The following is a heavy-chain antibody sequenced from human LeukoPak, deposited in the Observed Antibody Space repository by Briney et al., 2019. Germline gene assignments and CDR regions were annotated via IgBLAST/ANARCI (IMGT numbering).Heavy chain of an antibody. D-gene: IGHD3-10*01. V-gene: IGHV3-64D*06. CDR1: GFTFSSYA. CDR3: RTGSGMGTFDY. J-gene: IGHJ4*02. CDR2: ISSNGGST. Sequence: GGPLRLSCSASGFTFSSYAMHWDRQAPGKGLEYVSAISSNGGSTYYADSVKGRFTTSRDNSKNTLYLQMSSLRAEDTAVYYCRTGSGMGTFDYWGQGTLASVSS.